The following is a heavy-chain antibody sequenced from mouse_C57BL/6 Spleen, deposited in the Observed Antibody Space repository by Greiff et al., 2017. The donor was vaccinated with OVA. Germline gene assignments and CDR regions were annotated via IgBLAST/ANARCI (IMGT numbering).Heavy chain of an antibody. Sequence: VQLQQPGAELVKPGASVKLSCKASGYTFTSYWMQWVKQRPGQGLEWIGEIDPSDSYTNYNQKFKGKATLTVDTSSSTAYMQLSSLTSEDSAVYYCARTTVVAPMDYWGQGTSVTVSS. D-gene: IGHD1-1*01. CDR2: IDPSDSYT. J-gene: IGHJ4*01. CDR3: ARTTVVAPMDY. CDR1: GYTFTSYW. V-gene: IGHV1-50*01.